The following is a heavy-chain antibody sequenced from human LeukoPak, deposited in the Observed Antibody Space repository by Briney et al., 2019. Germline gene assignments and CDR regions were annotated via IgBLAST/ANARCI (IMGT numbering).Heavy chain of an antibody. CDR1: GFTFSSYG. J-gene: IGHJ6*02. V-gene: IGHV3-33*01. CDR2: IWYDGSNK. Sequence: PGGSLRLSCAASGFTFSSYGMHWVRQAPGKGLEWVAVIWYDGSNKYYADSVKGRFTISRDNSKNTLYLQMNSLRAEDTAVYYCARGSQYSGSSGLAGYYYYYGMDVWGQGTTVTVSS. D-gene: IGHD1-26*01. CDR3: ARGSQYSGSSGLAGYYYYYGMDV.